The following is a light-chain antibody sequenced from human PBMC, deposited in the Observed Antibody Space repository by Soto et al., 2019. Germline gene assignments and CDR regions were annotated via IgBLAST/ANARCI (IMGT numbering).Light chain of an antibody. V-gene: IGKV3-15*01. CDR1: QSVSSN. Sequence: EILMTQSPATLSVSPGVRVTLSCRASQSVSSNFAWYQQKPGQAPRLLIYGASIRATGIPARFSGSGSGTEFTLTISSLQSEDFAVYYCQQYKNWPTFGGGTKVEIK. CDR3: QQYKNWPT. CDR2: GAS. J-gene: IGKJ4*01.